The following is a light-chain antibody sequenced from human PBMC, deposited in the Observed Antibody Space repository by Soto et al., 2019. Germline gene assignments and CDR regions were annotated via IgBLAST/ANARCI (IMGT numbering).Light chain of an antibody. CDR3: SSFTSSITVL. CDR2: EVS. Sequence: QSALTQPASVSGSPGQSITISCTGTSSDVGDYNYVSWYQHHPGKAPKLMIYEVSNRPSGVSNRFSGSKSGNTAPLTISGLQAEDEADYYCSSFTSSITVLFGGGTKVTVL. CDR1: SSDVGDYNY. J-gene: IGLJ2*01. V-gene: IGLV2-14*01.